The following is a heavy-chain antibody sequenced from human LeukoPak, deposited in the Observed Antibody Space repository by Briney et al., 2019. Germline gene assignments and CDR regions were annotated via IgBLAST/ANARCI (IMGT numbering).Heavy chain of an antibody. CDR1: GYTFATYS. Sequence: ASVKVSCKTSGYTFATYSINWVRQAPGQGLEWMGWISGYSGSTNYAQKLQGRVAMTTDTSTTTAYMELRSLKSDDTAVYYCARGHSSGRDYYFDTWGQGTLVTVSS. CDR2: ISGYSGST. CDR3: ARGHSSGRDYYFDT. D-gene: IGHD6-19*01. V-gene: IGHV1-18*01. J-gene: IGHJ4*02.